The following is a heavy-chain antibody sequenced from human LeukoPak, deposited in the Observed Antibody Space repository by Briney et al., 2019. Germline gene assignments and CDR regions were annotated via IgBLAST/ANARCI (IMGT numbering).Heavy chain of an antibody. CDR1: GYPFTNSW. Sequence: GESLKISCKASGYPFTNSWIGWVRQKPGKGLEWMGIIWPGGSDTRYSPSFQGQVTISADKSITTAYLQWSSLKASDTAMYYCARPVTGVSPSGAIDFWGQGTQVTVSS. V-gene: IGHV5-51*01. CDR2: IWPGGSDT. CDR3: ARPVTGVSPSGAIDF. J-gene: IGHJ4*02. D-gene: IGHD1-26*01.